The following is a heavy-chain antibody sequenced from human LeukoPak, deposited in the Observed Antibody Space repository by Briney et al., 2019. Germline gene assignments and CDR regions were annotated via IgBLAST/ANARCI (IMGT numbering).Heavy chain of an antibody. CDR2: ISSSGSTI. J-gene: IGHJ4*02. Sequence: GGSLRLSCAASGFTFSSYEMNWVRQAPGKGLEWVSYISSSGSTIYYADSVKGRSTISRDNAKNSLHLQMNSLRAEDTAVYYCARESPGATRDYWGQGTLVTVSS. V-gene: IGHV3-48*03. CDR1: GFTFSSYE. CDR3: ARESPGATRDY. D-gene: IGHD1-26*01.